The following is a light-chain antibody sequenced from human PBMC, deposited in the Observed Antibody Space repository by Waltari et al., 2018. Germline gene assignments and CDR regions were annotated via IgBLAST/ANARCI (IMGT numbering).Light chain of an antibody. Sequence: QTVVTQEPSLSVSPGGPVTPTCALSYGSLSTTSYATWYQQTPGQAPRTLVYKANARSSGVPDRFSGSILGNTAALTITWAQADDESDYYCALYMGSGIWVFGGGTRLTVL. CDR2: KAN. V-gene: IGLV8-61*01. CDR1: YGSLSTTSY. J-gene: IGLJ3*02. CDR3: ALYMGSGIWV.